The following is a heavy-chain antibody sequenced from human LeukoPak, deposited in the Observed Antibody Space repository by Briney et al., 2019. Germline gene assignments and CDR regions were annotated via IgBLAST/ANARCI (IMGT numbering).Heavy chain of an antibody. D-gene: IGHD3-3*01. CDR2: IKEYGSDK. Sequence: QTGGSLRLSCAASGFTFSNYWMSWVRQTPGKGLEWVANIKEYGSDKYYVDSLKGRFTISRDNAKNSLYLQMNSLRAEDTAVYYCAKDRTRQAYWGQGTLVTVSS. CDR1: GFTFSNYW. V-gene: IGHV3-7*03. CDR3: AKDRTRQAY. J-gene: IGHJ4*02.